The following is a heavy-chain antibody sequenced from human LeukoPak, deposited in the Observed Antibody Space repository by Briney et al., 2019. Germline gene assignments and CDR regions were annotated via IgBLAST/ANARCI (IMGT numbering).Heavy chain of an antibody. Sequence: PSETLSLTSTVSGVSICSYYCSWVWQPPRKGLGWVGYMSNKGSTSYNPSLKSRVTISVDKSQNNFSLKGRSLIAADTARYYCGRNRKGIAVAGDALDIWGQGTMVTISS. CDR2: MSNKGST. D-gene: IGHD6-19*01. CDR3: GRNRKGIAVAGDALDI. CDR1: GVSICSYY. V-gene: IGHV4-59*01. J-gene: IGHJ3*02.